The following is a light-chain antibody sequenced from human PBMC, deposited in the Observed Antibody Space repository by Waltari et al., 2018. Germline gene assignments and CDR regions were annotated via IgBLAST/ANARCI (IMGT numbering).Light chain of an antibody. CDR2: VNSDGSH. Sequence: ASVKLTCTLSSGHSTNIIAWLQQQPEKGPRYLMNVNSDGSHNKGVGIPDRFSGSSSGAERYLTISSLQSEDEADYYCQTGGHGTWVFGGGTRLTVL. J-gene: IGLJ3*02. CDR3: QTGGHGTWV. CDR1: SGHSTNI. V-gene: IGLV4-69*01.